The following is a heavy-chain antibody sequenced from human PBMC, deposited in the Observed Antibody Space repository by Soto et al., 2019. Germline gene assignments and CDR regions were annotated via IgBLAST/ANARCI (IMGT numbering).Heavy chain of an antibody. Sequence: EVQLVESGGGLVQPGGSLKLSCAASGFTFSGFDLHWVRQASGEGLEWIGRIKSNVESYETEYAASVKGRFSISRDDSKNTAYLEMNSLETEDTAIYYCTRGHCSGGRCYSDFDFWGQGSLVTVSS. D-gene: IGHD2-15*01. CDR2: IKSNVESYET. J-gene: IGHJ4*02. CDR1: GFTFSGFD. CDR3: TRGHCSGGRCYSDFDF. V-gene: IGHV3-73*01.